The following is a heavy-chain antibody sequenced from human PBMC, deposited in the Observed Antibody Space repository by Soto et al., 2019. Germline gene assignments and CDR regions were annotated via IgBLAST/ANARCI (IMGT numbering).Heavy chain of an antibody. V-gene: IGHV1-3*01. CDR1: GYTLTSYA. J-gene: IGHJ6*03. CDR3: ARDTAYRSSYGYGPGDYYYYYMDV. Sequence: ASVKVSCKASGYTLTSYALHWVRHAPGQRLEWMGWINAGNGNTKYSQKFQGRVTITRDTSASTAYMELSSLRSEDTAVYYCARDTAYRSSYGYGPGDYYYYYMDVWGKGTTVTVSS. D-gene: IGHD5-18*01. CDR2: INAGNGNT.